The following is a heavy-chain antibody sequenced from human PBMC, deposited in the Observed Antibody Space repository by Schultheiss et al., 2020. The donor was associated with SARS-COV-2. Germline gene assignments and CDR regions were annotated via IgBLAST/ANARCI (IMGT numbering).Heavy chain of an antibody. CDR2: IYPGDSDT. J-gene: IGHJ4*02. Sequence: GGSLRLSCKGSGYSFTSYWIGWVRQMPGKGLEWMGIIYPGDSDTRYSPSFQGQVTISADKSISTAYLQWSSLKASDTAMYYCARLSYYGSGSYYNFPFDYWGQGTLVTVSS. CDR1: GYSFTSYW. CDR3: ARLSYYGSGSYYNFPFDY. V-gene: IGHV5-51*01. D-gene: IGHD3-10*01.